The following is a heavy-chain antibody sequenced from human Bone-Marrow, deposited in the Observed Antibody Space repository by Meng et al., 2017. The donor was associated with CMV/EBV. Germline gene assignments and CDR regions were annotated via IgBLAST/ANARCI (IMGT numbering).Heavy chain of an antibody. V-gene: IGHV3-23*01. CDR2: ISGSGDST. J-gene: IGHJ4*02. D-gene: IGHD6-13*01. Sequence: GESLKISCAASGFTFSSYAMSWVRQAPGKGLEWVSAISGSGDSTYYADSVKGRFTISRDNSKNTLYLQMNSLRAEDTAVYYCAKTAAVHFDYWGQGTLVTVPS. CDR1: GFTFSSYA. CDR3: AKTAAVHFDY.